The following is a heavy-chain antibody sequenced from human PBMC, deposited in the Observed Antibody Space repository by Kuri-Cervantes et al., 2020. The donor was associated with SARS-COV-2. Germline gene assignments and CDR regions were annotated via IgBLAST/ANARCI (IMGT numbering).Heavy chain of an antibody. D-gene: IGHD6-19*01. V-gene: IGHV3-33*08. Sequence: GGSLRPSVVASGFTFSSYGMHWVRQAPGKGLEWVPVIWYDGSNKYYADSVKGRFTISRDNSKNTLYLQMNSLRAEDTAVYYCARDSMGSRWYYYYYYYCMDVCRQGPTVTVSS. CDR2: IWYDGSNK. CDR1: GFTFSSYG. J-gene: IGHJ6*02. CDR3: ARDSMGSRWYYYYYYYCMDV.